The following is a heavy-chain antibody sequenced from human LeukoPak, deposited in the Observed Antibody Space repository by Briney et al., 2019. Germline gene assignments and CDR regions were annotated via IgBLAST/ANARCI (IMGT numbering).Heavy chain of an antibody. J-gene: IGHJ4*02. D-gene: IGHD2-2*02. Sequence: GRSLRLSCAASGFTFSTYALHWVRQAPGKGLEWVAVISYDDGGNKYYADSVKGRFTISRDNSKNTLYLQMNSLRTEDTAVYYCARESGGNTPYYFDYWGQGTLVTVSS. V-gene: IGHV3-30*04. CDR1: GFTFSTYA. CDR3: ARESGGNTPYYFDY. CDR2: ISYDDGGNK.